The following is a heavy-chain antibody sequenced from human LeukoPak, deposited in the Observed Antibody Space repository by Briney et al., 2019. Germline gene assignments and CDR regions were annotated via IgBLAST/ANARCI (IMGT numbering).Heavy chain of an antibody. V-gene: IGHV3-7*01. D-gene: IGHD6-19*01. CDR1: GFSISNYW. CDR3: AREYSSGWYAYNWFDP. Sequence: GGSLRLSCAVSGFSISNYWMTWVRQAPGKGLEWVANIKGDGSERYYVDSVKGRFTISRDNAKNSLYLQMNSLRAEDTAVYYCAREYSSGWYAYNWFDPWGQGTLVTVSS. J-gene: IGHJ5*02. CDR2: IKGDGSER.